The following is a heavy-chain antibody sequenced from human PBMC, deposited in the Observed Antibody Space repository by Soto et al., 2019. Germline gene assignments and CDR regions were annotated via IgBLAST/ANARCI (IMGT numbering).Heavy chain of an antibody. D-gene: IGHD6-19*01. CDR3: ASHLVMAGTRGFDH. Sequence: QVQLQESGPGLVKPSGTLSLTCAVSSGSVFSSNWWSWVRLPPGKGLEWIGETRNSGGANYNPSLNSRVTITVDRSRNHIFPELSSVTAADTPVYYCASHLVMAGTRGFDHWGLGTLVTVSS. CDR2: TRNSGGA. V-gene: IGHV4-4*02. CDR1: SGSVFSSNW. J-gene: IGHJ4*02.